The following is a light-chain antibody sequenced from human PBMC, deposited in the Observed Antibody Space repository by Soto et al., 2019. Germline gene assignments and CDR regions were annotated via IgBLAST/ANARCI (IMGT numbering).Light chain of an antibody. V-gene: IGKV3-15*01. CDR2: GAS. J-gene: IGKJ2*01. CDR1: QSVSTN. CDR3: QQRSNWPPA. Sequence: EIVMTQSPATLSVSPGERVTLSCRASQSVSTNLAWYQQKPGQAPRPLIYGASTRATGVPARFSGSGSGTEFTLTISSLQSEDFAVYYCQQRSNWPPAFGQGTKLEIK.